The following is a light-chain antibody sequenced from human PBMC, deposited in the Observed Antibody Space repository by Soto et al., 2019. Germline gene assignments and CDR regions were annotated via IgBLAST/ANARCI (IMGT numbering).Light chain of an antibody. CDR3: QQYNNWPLT. V-gene: IGKV3-15*01. J-gene: IGKJ4*01. CDR1: QSVSSN. Sequence: IVMTQSPSTLSVSAGERATLSCGAGQSVSSNLAWYQQKPGQAPRLLIYGASTRATGIPARFSGSGSGTEFTLTISSLQSEDFEVYYCQQYNNWPLTFGGGTKVDIK. CDR2: GAS.